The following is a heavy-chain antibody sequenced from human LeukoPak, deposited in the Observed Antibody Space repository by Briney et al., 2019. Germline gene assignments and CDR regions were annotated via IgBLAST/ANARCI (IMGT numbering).Heavy chain of an antibody. CDR2: IYYSGST. V-gene: IGHV4-59*01. CDR3: AKETRGRIQLWLRLYGYYFDS. Sequence: SETLSLTCTVSGGSISSYYWSWIRQPPGKGLEWIAYIYYSGSTNYNPSLRSRVTISVDTSKNQFSLRLSTVTAADTAVYYCAKETRGRIQLWLRLYGYYFDSWGQRTLVTLSS. CDR1: GGSISSYY. D-gene: IGHD5-18*01. J-gene: IGHJ4*02.